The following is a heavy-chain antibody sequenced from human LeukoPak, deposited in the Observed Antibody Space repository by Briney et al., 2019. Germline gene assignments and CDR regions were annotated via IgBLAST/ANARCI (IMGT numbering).Heavy chain of an antibody. CDR2: INHSGST. V-gene: IGHV4-34*01. CDR1: GGSFSGYY. Sequence: PSETLSLTCAVYGGSFSGYYWSWIRQPPGKGLEWIGEINHSGSTNYNPSLKSRVTISVDTSKNQFSLKLSSVTAADTAVYYCARGPGLLWFGEPYFQHWGQGTLVTVSS. D-gene: IGHD3-10*01. CDR3: ARGPGLLWFGEPYFQH. J-gene: IGHJ1*01.